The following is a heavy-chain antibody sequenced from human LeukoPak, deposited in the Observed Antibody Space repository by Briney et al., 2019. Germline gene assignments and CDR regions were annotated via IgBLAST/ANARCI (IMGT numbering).Heavy chain of an antibody. CDR3: ARRYQLLYPYGSGSYYKRLYYFDY. D-gene: IGHD3-10*01. CDR1: GGSISSSSYY. Sequence: PSETLSLTCTVSGGSISSSSYYWGWIRQPPGKGLEWIGSIYYSGSTYYNPSLKSRVTISVDTSKNQFSLKLSSVTAADTAVYYCARRYQLLYPYGSGSYYKRLYYFDYWGQGTLVTVSS. J-gene: IGHJ4*02. V-gene: IGHV4-39*07. CDR2: IYYSGST.